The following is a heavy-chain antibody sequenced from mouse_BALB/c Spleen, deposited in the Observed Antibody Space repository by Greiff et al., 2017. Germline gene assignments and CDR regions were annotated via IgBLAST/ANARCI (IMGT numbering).Heavy chain of an antibody. J-gene: IGHJ2*01. D-gene: IGHD1-2*01. CDR2: IDPSDSYT. CDR1: GYTFTSYW. CDR3: ARKGAHYVLDY. Sequence: VQLQQPGAELVKPGASVKLSCKASGYTFTSYWMHWVKQRPGQGLEWIGEIDPSDSYTNYNQKFKGKATLTVDKSSSTAYMQLSSLTSEDSAVYYCARKGAHYVLDYWGQGTTLTVSS. V-gene: IGHV1-69*02.